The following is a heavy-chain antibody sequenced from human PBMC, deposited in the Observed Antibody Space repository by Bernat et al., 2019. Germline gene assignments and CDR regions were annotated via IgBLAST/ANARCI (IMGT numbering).Heavy chain of an antibody. V-gene: IGHV4-39*02. CDR2: IYYSGST. CDR1: GGSISSSSYY. D-gene: IGHD2-2*01. Sequence: QLQLQESGPGLVKPSETPSLTCTVSGGSISSSSYYWGWIRQPPGKGLEWIGSIYYSGSTYYNPSLKSRVTISVDTSKNQFSLKLSSVTAADTAVYYCARDHYCSSTSCFNWFDPWGQGTLVTVSS. J-gene: IGHJ5*02. CDR3: ARDHYCSSTSCFNWFDP.